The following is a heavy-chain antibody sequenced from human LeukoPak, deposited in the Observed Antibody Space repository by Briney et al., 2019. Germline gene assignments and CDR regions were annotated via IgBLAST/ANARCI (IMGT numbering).Heavy chain of an antibody. J-gene: IGHJ3*02. Sequence: PSETLSLTCTVSGGSISSYYWSWIRQPPGKGLEWIGYIYYSGSTNYNPSLKSRVTISVDTSKNQFSLKLSSVTAADTAVYYCARDQYCSSTSCYTWDAFDIWGQGTMVTVSS. CDR3: ARDQYCSSTSCYTWDAFDI. V-gene: IGHV4-59*01. D-gene: IGHD2-2*02. CDR2: IYYSGST. CDR1: GGSISSYY.